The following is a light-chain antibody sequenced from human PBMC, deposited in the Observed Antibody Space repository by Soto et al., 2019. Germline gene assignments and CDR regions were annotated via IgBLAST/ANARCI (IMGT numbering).Light chain of an antibody. V-gene: IGLV7-46*01. J-gene: IGLJ2*01. CDR2: DTS. Sequence: QAVVTQEPSLTVSPGGTVTLTCGSSTGAVTSGHYPYWFQQKPGQAPRTLIYDTSNKHSWTPPRFSGYLLGGKAALTLSGAQPEDEAEYFCLLSFNGPYVFGGGTKLTVL. CDR1: TGAVTSGHY. CDR3: LLSFNGPYV.